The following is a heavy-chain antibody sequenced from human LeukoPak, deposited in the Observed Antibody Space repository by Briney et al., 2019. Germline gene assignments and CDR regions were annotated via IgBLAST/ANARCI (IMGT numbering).Heavy chain of an antibody. Sequence: SETLSLTCTVSGGSISSSSYYWGWIRQPPGKGLEWIGSIYYSGSTYYNPSLKSRVTISVDTSKNQFSLKLSSVTAVDTAVYYCARDYRLSIFGLVGSKNAFDIWGQGTMVTVSS. CDR1: GGSISSSSYY. CDR3: ARDYRLSIFGLVGSKNAFDI. CDR2: IYYSGST. D-gene: IGHD3/OR15-3a*01. V-gene: IGHV4-39*02. J-gene: IGHJ3*02.